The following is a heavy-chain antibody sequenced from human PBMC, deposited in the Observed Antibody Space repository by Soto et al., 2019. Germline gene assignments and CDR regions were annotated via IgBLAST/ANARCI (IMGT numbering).Heavy chain of an antibody. D-gene: IGHD3-10*02. Sequence: GASVKVSCKTSGYTFIAYYIHWVRQAPGQGPEWMGWLNPNSGGTKFAQKFKGWVTMTRDTSVTTAYLELSSLKSDDTAIYYCARSSAVLRPDGLDVWGQGTTVTV. V-gene: IGHV1-2*04. CDR1: GYTFIAYY. J-gene: IGHJ6*02. CDR2: LNPNSGGT. CDR3: ARSSAVLRPDGLDV.